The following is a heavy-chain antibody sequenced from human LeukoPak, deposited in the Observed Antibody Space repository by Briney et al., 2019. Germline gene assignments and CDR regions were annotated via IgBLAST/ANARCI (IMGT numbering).Heavy chain of an antibody. CDR1: GYIFTSYG. V-gene: IGHV1-18*01. D-gene: IGHD2-15*01. CDR3: ARSRGCSGGSCNNWFDP. J-gene: IGHJ5*02. CDR2: ISAYNGNT. Sequence: ASVKVSCKASGYIFTSYGISWVRQAPGQGLEWMGWISAYNGNTNYAQKLQGRVTMTTDTSTSTAYMELRSLRSDDTAVYYCARSRGCSGGSCNNWFDPWGQGTLVTVSS.